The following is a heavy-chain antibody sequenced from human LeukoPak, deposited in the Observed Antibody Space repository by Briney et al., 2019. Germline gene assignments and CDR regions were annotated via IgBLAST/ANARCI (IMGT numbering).Heavy chain of an antibody. CDR2: ISSGSSTI. V-gene: IGHV3-48*01. J-gene: IGHJ6*02. D-gene: IGHD6-19*01. CDR1: GFTFSSYS. CDR3: ARVQAGTPPGDYYYYYGMDV. Sequence: PGGSLRLSCAASGFTFSSYSMNWVRQAPGKGLEWVSYISSGSSTIYYADSVKGRFTISRDNAKNSLYLQMNSLRAEDTAVYYCARVQAGTPPGDYYYYYGMDVWGQGTTVTVSS.